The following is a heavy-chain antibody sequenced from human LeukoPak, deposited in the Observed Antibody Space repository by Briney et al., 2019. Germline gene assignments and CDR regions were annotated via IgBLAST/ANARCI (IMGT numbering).Heavy chain of an antibody. V-gene: IGHV4-34*01. CDR3: ARYVWGSYRYQP. J-gene: IGHJ5*02. Sequence: SETLSLTCAVYGGSFSGYCWSWIRQPPGKGLEWIGEINHSGSTNYNPSLKSRVTISVDTSKNQFSLKLSSVTAADTAVYYCARYVWGSYRYQPWGQGTLVTVSS. CDR2: INHSGST. D-gene: IGHD3-16*02. CDR1: GGSFSGYC.